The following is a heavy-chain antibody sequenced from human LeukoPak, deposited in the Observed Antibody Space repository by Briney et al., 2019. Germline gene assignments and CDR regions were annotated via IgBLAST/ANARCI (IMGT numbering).Heavy chain of an antibody. V-gene: IGHV5-10-1*01. CDR3: ARLPTYYYDSSGYYYDY. CDR1: GYSFTSYW. Sequence: GESLKISCKGSGYSFTSYWISWVRQMPGKGLEWMGRIDPSDSYTNYSPSFQGHVTISADKSISTAYLQWSSLKASDTAMYYCARLPTYYYDSSGYYYDYWGQGTLVTASS. J-gene: IGHJ4*02. CDR2: IDPSDSYT. D-gene: IGHD3-22*01.